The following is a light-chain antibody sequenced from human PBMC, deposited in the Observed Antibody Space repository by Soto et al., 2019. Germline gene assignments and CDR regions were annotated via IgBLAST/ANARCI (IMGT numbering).Light chain of an antibody. CDR3: SSFAGSNNFPYV. Sequence: QSALTQPRSVSGSPGRSVTVSCIGTSSDVGGYNSVSWYQEHPGKAPKLMIYDVIKRPSGVPDRFSGSKSGNTASLTVSGLQAEDEADYYCSSFAGSNNFPYVFGTGTKVTVL. CDR1: SSDVGGYNS. CDR2: DVI. J-gene: IGLJ1*01. V-gene: IGLV2-11*01.